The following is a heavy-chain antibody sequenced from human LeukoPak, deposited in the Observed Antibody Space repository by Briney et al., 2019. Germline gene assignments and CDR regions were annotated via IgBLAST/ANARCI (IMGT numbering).Heavy chain of an antibody. CDR3: ARDLPTFGGVIVRDNAFDI. CDR2: ISAYNGNT. D-gene: IGHD3-16*02. CDR1: GYTFTSYG. Sequence: ASVKVSCKASGYTFTSYGISWVRQAPGQGLEWMGWISAYNGNTNYAQKLQGRVTMTTDTSTSTAYMELRSLRSDDTAVYYCARDLPTFGGVIVRDNAFDIWGQGTMVTVSS. J-gene: IGHJ3*02. V-gene: IGHV1-18*01.